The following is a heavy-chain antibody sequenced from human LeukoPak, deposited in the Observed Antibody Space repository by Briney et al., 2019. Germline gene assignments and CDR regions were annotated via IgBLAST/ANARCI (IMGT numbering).Heavy chain of an antibody. CDR2: INQDGGEK. V-gene: IGHV3-7*01. D-gene: IGHD6-13*01. Sequence: PGGSLRLSCAASGFTVSSNYMSWVRQAPGKGLEWVANINQDGGEKYYVDSVKGRFTISRDNAKNSLYLQMNSLRAEDTAVYYCARDHTAPGIHFDYWGQGTLVTVSS. CDR3: ARDHTAPGIHFDY. J-gene: IGHJ4*02. CDR1: GFTVSSNY.